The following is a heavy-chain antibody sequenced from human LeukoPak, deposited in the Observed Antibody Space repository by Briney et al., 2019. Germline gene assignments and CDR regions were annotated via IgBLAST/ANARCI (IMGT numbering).Heavy chain of an antibody. Sequence: ASVKVSCKASGYTFTSYDINWVRQATGQGLEWMGWMNPNSGNTGYAQKFQGRVTMTRNTSISTAYMELSSLRSEDTAVYYCASSREYCSSTSCPFDYWGQGTLVTVSS. CDR3: ASSREYCSSTSCPFDY. V-gene: IGHV1-8*01. CDR1: GYTFTSYD. CDR2: MNPNSGNT. J-gene: IGHJ4*02. D-gene: IGHD2-2*01.